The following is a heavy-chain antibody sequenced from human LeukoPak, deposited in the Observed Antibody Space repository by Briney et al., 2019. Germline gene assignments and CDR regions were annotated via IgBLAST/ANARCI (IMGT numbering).Heavy chain of an antibody. V-gene: IGHV3-23*01. CDR1: GFTFSIHA. J-gene: IGHJ4*02. Sequence: GGSLRLSCAASGFTFSIHAMTWVRQAPGKGLEWVSAITDDGGGTTYADSVKGRFTISRDNSENTLYLQMNSLRAEDTAVYYCAKVGGYYYDSSGSDYWGQGTLVTVSS. CDR3: AKVGGYYYDSSGSDY. D-gene: IGHD3-22*01. CDR2: ITDDGGGT.